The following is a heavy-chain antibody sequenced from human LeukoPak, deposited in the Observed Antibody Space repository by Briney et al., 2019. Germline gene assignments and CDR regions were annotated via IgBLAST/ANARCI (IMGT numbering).Heavy chain of an antibody. V-gene: IGHV3-48*02. Sequence: GGSLRLSCAASGFTFSNYAMHWVRQAPGKGLEWVSYITSGSSPIYYADSVKGRFTISRDNAKNSLYLQMNSLRDEDTAVYYCARRAYGDDSFDYWGQGTLVTVSS. CDR3: ARRAYGDDSFDY. D-gene: IGHD4-17*01. J-gene: IGHJ4*02. CDR2: ITSGSSPI. CDR1: GFTFSNYA.